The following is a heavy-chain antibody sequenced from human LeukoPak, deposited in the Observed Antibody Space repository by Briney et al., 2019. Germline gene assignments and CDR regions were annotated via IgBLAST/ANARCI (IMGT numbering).Heavy chain of an antibody. V-gene: IGHV3-48*03. CDR1: GFTFSSYE. CDR2: ISSSGSTI. D-gene: IGHD3-10*01. CDR3: AREKYGSGGIKFDY. J-gene: IGHJ4*02. Sequence: PGGSLRLSCAASGFTFSSYEMNWVRQAPGKGLEWVSYISSSGSTIYYADSVKGRFTISRDNSKNTLYLQMNSLRAEDTAVYYCAREKYGSGGIKFDYWGQGTLVTVSS.